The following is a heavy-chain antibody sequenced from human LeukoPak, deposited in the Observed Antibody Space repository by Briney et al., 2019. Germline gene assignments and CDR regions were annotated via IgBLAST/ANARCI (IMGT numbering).Heavy chain of an antibody. CDR3: AKSAMGATQNFDY. V-gene: IGHV3-23*01. D-gene: IGHD1-26*01. CDR2: ISGSGGST. Sequence: GGSLRLSCAASGFTFSSYGMSWVRQAPGKGLDWVSAISGSGGSTYYADSVKGRFTISRDNSKNTLYLQMNSLRAEDTAVYYCAKSAMGATQNFDYWGQGTLVTVSS. J-gene: IGHJ4*02. CDR1: GFTFSSYG.